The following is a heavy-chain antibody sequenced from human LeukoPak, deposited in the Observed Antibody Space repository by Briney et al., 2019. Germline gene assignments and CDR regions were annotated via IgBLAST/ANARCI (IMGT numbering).Heavy chain of an antibody. Sequence: GGSLRLSCAASGFTFSSYGMHWVRQAPGKGLEWVAVISYDGSNKYYADSVKGRFTISRDNSKNTLYLQMNSLRAEDTAVYYCAKGGDSYESHFDYWGQGTLVTVSS. CDR2: ISYDGSNK. D-gene: IGHD2-21*02. J-gene: IGHJ4*02. CDR1: GFTFSSYG. V-gene: IGHV3-30*18. CDR3: AKGGDSYESHFDY.